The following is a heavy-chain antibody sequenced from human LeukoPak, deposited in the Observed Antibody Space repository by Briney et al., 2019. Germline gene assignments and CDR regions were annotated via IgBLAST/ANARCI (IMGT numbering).Heavy chain of an antibody. J-gene: IGHJ1*01. D-gene: IGHD6-19*01. CDR2: IYVGGVT. Sequence: GGSLRLSCVASGFTVSGNYLSWVRQAPGKGLEWVSLIYVGGVTYYADSVKGRFTISRDNSVNTLYLQMNSLRAEDTAVYYCAKGPETGWYEYFQHWGQGTLVTVSS. CDR3: AKGPETGWYEYFQH. CDR1: GFTVSGNY. V-gene: IGHV3-53*01.